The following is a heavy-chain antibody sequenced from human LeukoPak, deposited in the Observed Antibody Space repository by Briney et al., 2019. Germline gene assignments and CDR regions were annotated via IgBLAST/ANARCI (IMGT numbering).Heavy chain of an antibody. D-gene: IGHD5-24*01. CDR3: ARDGSAYNFDY. CDR1: GFTFSPSW. J-gene: IGHJ4*02. V-gene: IGHV3-74*01. Sequence: GGSLRLSCAASGFTFSPSWMHWVRQAPGKGLEWVSRINNDGSYINYADSVKGRFTISRDNTKNTLNLQMNSLRAEDTAVYFCARDGSAYNFDYWGQGVLVTVSS. CDR2: INNDGSYI.